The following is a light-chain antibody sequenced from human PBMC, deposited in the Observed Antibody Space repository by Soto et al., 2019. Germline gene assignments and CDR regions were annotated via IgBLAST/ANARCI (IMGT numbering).Light chain of an antibody. J-gene: IGLJ1*01. Sequence: QSALTRPRSVSGSPGQSVTISCTGTSSDVGGYNYVSWYQQHPGKAPKLMIYDVSKRPSGVPDRFSGSKSGNTASLTISGLQAEDEADYYCCSYAGSYNFPYVFGTGTKVTVL. CDR2: DVS. CDR1: SSDVGGYNY. V-gene: IGLV2-11*01. CDR3: CSYAGSYNFPYV.